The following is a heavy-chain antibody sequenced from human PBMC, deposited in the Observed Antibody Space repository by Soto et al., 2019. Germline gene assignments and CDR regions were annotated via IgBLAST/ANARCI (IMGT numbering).Heavy chain of an antibody. Sequence: KTWETLSLTCSVSGASISNFYWSWIRQSAGKGLEWIGRLYTRGTTDYNPSLKSRVTMSIDTSKNRVSLSLTSVTAADTAVYYCAKGGTYYFDSWGQGIVVTVSS. J-gene: IGHJ4*02. D-gene: IGHD3-16*01. CDR3: AKGGTYYFDS. V-gene: IGHV4-4*07. CDR2: LYTRGTT. CDR1: GASISNFY.